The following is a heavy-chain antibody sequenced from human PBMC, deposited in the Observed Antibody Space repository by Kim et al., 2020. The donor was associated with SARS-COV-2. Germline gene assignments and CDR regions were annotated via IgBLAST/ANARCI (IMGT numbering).Heavy chain of an antibody. CDR1: GFTFRRHA. J-gene: IGHJ4*02. Sequence: GGSLRLSCAASGFTFRRHAMNWVRQAPGKGLEWVSGISGSGGTTNYADSVKGRFTISRDNSKNTLYLQMNSLRAEDTAVYYCAKRYCSGGTCYSIDYWGQGTLFTVSS. CDR2: ISGSGGTT. V-gene: IGHV3-23*01. D-gene: IGHD2-15*01. CDR3: AKRYCSGGTCYSIDY.